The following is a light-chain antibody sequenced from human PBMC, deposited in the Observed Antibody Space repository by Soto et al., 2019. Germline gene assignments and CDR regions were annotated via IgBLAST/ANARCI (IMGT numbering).Light chain of an antibody. Sequence: EIVLTQSPATLALSPGERATLSCRASQSVSSYFRWYQHKPGQAPRLLVSDASNRAAGVPARFSGSGSGTDITLTISSLEPEDFAVYYCQQRSDWPLTCGGGTKVELK. CDR3: QQRSDWPLT. J-gene: IGKJ4*01. CDR2: DAS. V-gene: IGKV3-11*01. CDR1: QSVSSY.